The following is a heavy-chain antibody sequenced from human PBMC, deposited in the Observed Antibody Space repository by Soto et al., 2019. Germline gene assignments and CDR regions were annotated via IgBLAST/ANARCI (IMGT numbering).Heavy chain of an antibody. CDR2: IYYSGST. D-gene: IGHD2-2*01. CDR1: GGSVSSGSYY. CDR3: AGYTPAAVNYYYYGMDV. J-gene: IGHJ6*02. Sequence: QVQLQESGPGLVKPSETLSLTCTVSGGSVSSGSYYWSWIRQPPGKGLEWIGYIYYSGSTNYNPSLKSRVTISVDTSKNQFSLKLSSVTAADTAVYYCAGYTPAAVNYYYYGMDVWGQGTTVTVSS. V-gene: IGHV4-61*01.